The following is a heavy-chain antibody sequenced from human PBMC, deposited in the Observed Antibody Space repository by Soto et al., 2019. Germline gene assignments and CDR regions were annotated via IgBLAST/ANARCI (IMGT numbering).Heavy chain of an antibody. V-gene: IGHV3-23*01. Sequence: EVHLLESGGGVVQPGKSLKISCATSGFAFSDYPMTWVRQPPGQGLEWVSGISASGEKPYYADSVKGRFTISRDNSKNTLSLQMNILRVEDTGIYYCAKLEWLEFGGDYWGQGTLVTVSS. CDR1: GFAFSDYP. J-gene: IGHJ4*02. CDR2: ISASGEKP. CDR3: AKLEWLEFGGDY. D-gene: IGHD6-19*01.